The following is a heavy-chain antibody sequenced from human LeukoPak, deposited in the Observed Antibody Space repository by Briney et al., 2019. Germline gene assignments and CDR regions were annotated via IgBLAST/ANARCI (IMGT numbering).Heavy chain of an antibody. D-gene: IGHD3-10*01. V-gene: IGHV3-20*04. J-gene: IGHJ6*03. CDR1: GFTFDDYG. CDR3: ARLAVRGVIRRSYYYNMDV. CDR2: INWNGGST. Sequence: GGSLRLSCAASGFTFDDYGMSWVRQAPGKGLEWVSGINWNGGSTGYADSVKGRFTISRDNAKNSLYLRMNSLRAEDTALYYCARLAVRGVIRRSYYYNMDVWGKGTTVTVSS.